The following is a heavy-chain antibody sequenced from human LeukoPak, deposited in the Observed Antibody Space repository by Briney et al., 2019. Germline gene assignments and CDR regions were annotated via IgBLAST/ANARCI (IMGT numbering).Heavy chain of an antibody. CDR2: INHSGST. V-gene: IGHV4-34*01. J-gene: IGHJ4*02. CDR1: GGSFSGYY. Sequence: SETLSLTCAVYGGSFSGYYWSWIRQPPGKGLGWIGEINHSGSTNYNPSLKSRVTISVDTSKNQFSLKLSSVTAADTAVYYCARAGTDYYGSGSITIYYFDYWGQGTLVTVSS. CDR3: ARAGTDYYGSGSITIYYFDY. D-gene: IGHD3-10*01.